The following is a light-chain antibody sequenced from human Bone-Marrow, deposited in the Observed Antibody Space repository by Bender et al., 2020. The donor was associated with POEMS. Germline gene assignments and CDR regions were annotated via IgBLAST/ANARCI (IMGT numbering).Light chain of an antibody. CDR1: SSDIGAYNF. J-gene: IGLJ1*01. Sequence: QSALTQPASVSGSPGQSITISCTGTSSDIGAYNFVSWFQQLPGKAPKLMICDVTVRPSGISNRFSGSKSGNTASLTISGLQAEDEADYYCSSYTTSTTYVFGTGTKVTVL. CDR2: DVT. CDR3: SSYTTSTTYV. V-gene: IGLV2-14*03.